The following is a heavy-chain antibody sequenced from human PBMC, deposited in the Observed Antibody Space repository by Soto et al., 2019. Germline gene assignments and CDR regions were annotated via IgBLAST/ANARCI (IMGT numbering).Heavy chain of an antibody. CDR3: ARTRLKEFDP. Sequence: QVQLQESGPGLVKPSQTLSLTCTVSGGSISSYYWSWIRQPPGKGLEWIGYIYYSGSTNYNPSLKSRVTISVDTSKNQFSLKLSSVTAADTAVYYCARTRLKEFDPWGQGTLVTVSS. J-gene: IGHJ5*02. V-gene: IGHV4-59*08. CDR2: IYYSGST. CDR1: GGSISSYY.